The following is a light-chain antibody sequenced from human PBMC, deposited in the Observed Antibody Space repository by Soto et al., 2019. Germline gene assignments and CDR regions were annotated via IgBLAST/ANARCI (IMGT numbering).Light chain of an antibody. CDR3: QQSYSSPWT. CDR2: AAS. J-gene: IGKJ1*01. V-gene: IGKV1-39*01. Sequence: DIQMTQSPSSLSATVRDSVIITCRASQNIRNYLNWYQQKPGRAPKILIYAASSLQSGVPSRFSGGGSGTDFTLTITSLQPEDFATYYCQQSYSSPWTFGQGTKVDI. CDR1: QNIRNY.